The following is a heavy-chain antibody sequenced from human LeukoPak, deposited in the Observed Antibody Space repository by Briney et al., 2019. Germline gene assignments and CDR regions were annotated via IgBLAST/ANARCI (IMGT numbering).Heavy chain of an antibody. CDR2: ISYDGSNK. CDR1: GFTFSSYG. CDR3: AKDRGSSSSWYNYFDY. Sequence: PGGSLRLSCAASGFTFSSYGMHWVRQAPGKGLEWVAVISYDGSNKYYADSVKGRFTISRDNSKNTLYLQMNSLRAEDTAVYYCAKDRGSSSSWYNYFDYWGQGTLVTVSS. D-gene: IGHD6-13*01. J-gene: IGHJ4*02. V-gene: IGHV3-30*18.